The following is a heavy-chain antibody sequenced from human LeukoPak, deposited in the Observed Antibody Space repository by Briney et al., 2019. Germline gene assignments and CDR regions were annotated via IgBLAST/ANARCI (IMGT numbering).Heavy chain of an antibody. CDR1: GGSISSSRYY. CDR2: IYYSGST. Sequence: SETLSLTCTVSGGSISSSRYYWGWIRQPPGKGLEWIGTIYYSGSTYYNPSLKSRVTISVDTSKNQFSLRLSPVTAADTAVFYCASLVGYDFWNVFYYYMDVWGKGTTVTVSS. CDR3: ASLVGYDFWNVFYYYMDV. D-gene: IGHD3-3*01. V-gene: IGHV4-39*01. J-gene: IGHJ6*03.